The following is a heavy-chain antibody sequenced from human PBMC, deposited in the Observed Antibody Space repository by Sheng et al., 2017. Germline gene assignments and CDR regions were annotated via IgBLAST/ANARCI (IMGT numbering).Heavy chain of an antibody. D-gene: IGHD6-13*01. CDR3: ARPQYSSAWYRAFDI. J-gene: IGHJ3*02. CDR2: MSYDGNEK. Sequence: VQLVESGGGLVQPGGSLRLSCEASGFTFSSYWMSWVRQAPGKGLEWVAVMSYDGNEKYYADSVKGRFTISRDNSKNTLYLQMNSLRPEDTALYYCARPQYSSAWYRAFDIWGQGTMVTVSS. V-gene: IGHV3-30*03. CDR1: GFTFSSYW.